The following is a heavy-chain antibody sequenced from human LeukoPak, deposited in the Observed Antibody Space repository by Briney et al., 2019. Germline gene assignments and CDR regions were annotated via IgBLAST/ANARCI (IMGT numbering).Heavy chain of an antibody. V-gene: IGHV4-59*01. J-gene: IGHJ4*02. CDR1: GGSISSYY. CDR3: ARPYCSSTSCQNGTH. CDR2: IYYSGST. Sequence: SETLSLTCTVSGGSISSYYWSWIRQPPGKGLEWIGYIYYSGSTNYNPSLKSRVTISVDTSKNQFSLKLSSVTAADTAVYYCARPYCSSTSCQNGTHWGQGTLVTVSS. D-gene: IGHD2-2*01.